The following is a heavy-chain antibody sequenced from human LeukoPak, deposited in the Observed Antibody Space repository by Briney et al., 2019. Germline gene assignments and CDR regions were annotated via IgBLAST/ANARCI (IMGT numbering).Heavy chain of an antibody. CDR1: GFTFSSYS. V-gene: IGHV3-21*01. CDR2: ISSSSSYI. J-gene: IGHJ4*02. Sequence: GGSLRLSCAASGFTFSSYSMNWVRQAPGKGLEWVSSISSSSSYIYYADSVKGRFTISRDNAKNSLYLQMNSLRAEDTAVYYCARDQYCSSTSCPNDYWGQGTLVTVSS. D-gene: IGHD2-2*01. CDR3: ARDQYCSSTSCPNDY.